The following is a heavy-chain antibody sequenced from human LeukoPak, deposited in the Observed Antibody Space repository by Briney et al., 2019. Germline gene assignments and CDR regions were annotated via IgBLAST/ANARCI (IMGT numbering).Heavy chain of an antibody. Sequence: SETLSLTCAVSGGSISSSNWWSWVRQPPGKGLEWIGSIYYSGGTNYSPSLKSRVAISVDTSKNQFSLKLSSVTAADTAVYYCAKGFEGGAFDIWGQGTMVTVSS. V-gene: IGHV4-4*02. CDR3: AKGFEGGAFDI. CDR2: IYYSGGT. CDR1: GGSISSSNW. D-gene: IGHD3-16*01. J-gene: IGHJ3*02.